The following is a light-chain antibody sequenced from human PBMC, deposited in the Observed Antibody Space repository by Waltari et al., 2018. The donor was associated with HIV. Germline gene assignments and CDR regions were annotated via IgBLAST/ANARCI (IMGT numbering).Light chain of an antibody. CDR3: RQYGNAPAT. V-gene: IGKV3-20*01. CDR1: PRVANNN. J-gene: IGKJ4*01. Sequence: ETVLTQSPGTLSLSPGARATLSCRASPRVANNNLAWDRQKTGQAPRVLIYGASSTDTAIPDRFSGSVSGTDFTLTISRLEPEDFAVYYCRQYGNAPATFGGGTKMEI. CDR2: GAS.